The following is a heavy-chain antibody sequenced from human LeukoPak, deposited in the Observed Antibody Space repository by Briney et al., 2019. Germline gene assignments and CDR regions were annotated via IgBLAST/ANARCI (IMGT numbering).Heavy chain of an antibody. V-gene: IGHV3-74*01. CDR2: ISPTGSTT. D-gene: IGHD6-6*01. Sequence: GGSLRLSCTASGFSFSGHWMHWARQLPGKGLVWVSRISPTGSTTSYADSVKGRFTVSRDNAKNTLYLQVNNLRAEDTAVYYCARGPTSNWSGLDFWGQGTLLTVSS. CDR1: GFSFSGHW. CDR3: ARGPTSNWSGLDF. J-gene: IGHJ4*02.